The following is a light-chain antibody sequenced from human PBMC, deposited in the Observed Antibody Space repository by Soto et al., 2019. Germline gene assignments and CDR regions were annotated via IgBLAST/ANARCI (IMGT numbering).Light chain of an antibody. V-gene: IGKV3-20*01. CDR2: GAS. Sequence: LPPGTLSLSPGERATLSFRASPSVSSSYLARYQQKPGQAPRILIYGASSRTTGIPDRFSGSGAGTDFTLTISRLEPDDFSGYYCQQYGSTCPKTFGQGTKVAI. J-gene: IGKJ1*01. CDR3: QQYGSTCPKT. CDR1: PSVSSSY.